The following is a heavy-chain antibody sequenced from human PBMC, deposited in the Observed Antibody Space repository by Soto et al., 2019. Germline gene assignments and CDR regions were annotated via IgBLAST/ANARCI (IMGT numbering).Heavy chain of an antibody. J-gene: IGHJ3*02. CDR2: ISYDGSNK. Sequence: QVQLVESGGGVVQPGRSLRLSCAASGFTFSNYGMHWVRQAPGKGLEWVAVISYDGSNKYYADSVKGRFTISRDNSKNTLYLQMNSLRAEDTAVYYCAKMWDIVVLPQTFDIWGQGTMVTVSS. V-gene: IGHV3-30*18. D-gene: IGHD2-2*01. CDR3: AKMWDIVVLPQTFDI. CDR1: GFTFSNYG.